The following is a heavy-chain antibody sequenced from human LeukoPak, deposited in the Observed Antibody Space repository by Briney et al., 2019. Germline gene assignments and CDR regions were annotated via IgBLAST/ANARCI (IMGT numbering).Heavy chain of an antibody. CDR1: GGSINNYY. J-gene: IGHJ3*02. Sequence: PSETLSLTCTVSGGSINNYYWSWIRQPAGKVLEWIGRIYTRGSPNYNPSLKSRFTMSVDTSKNQFSLKLSSVTAADTAVYYCARGRYCSADICSGGDAFDIWGQGTMVSVSS. V-gene: IGHV4-4*07. CDR2: IYTRGSP. CDR3: ARGRYCSADICSGGDAFDI. D-gene: IGHD2-15*01.